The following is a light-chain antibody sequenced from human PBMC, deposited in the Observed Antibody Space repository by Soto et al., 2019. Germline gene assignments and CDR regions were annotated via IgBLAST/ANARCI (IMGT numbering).Light chain of an antibody. CDR2: GAS. J-gene: IGKJ1*01. Sequence: EIVLTQSPGTLSLSPGERATLSCRASQSVSNNYLAWYQQKPGQAPRLLIYGASTRATGIPARFSGSGSGTEFTLTIRSLQSEDFAVYYCQQYNNWPPLFGQGTKVDIK. V-gene: IGKV3-15*01. CDR1: QSVSNN. CDR3: QQYNNWPPL.